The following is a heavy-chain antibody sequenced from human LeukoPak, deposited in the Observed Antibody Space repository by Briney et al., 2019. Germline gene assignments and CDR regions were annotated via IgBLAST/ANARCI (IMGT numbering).Heavy chain of an antibody. V-gene: IGHV3-66*01. J-gene: IGHJ4*02. D-gene: IGHD5-12*01. CDR2: IHTGGST. CDR3: ARGYSGSSQPFEY. Sequence: GGSLRLSCAASGFTVTSNFMSWVRQAPGKGLEWVSVIHTGGSTNYAGSVKDRSTISRDSSKNTLYLQMNSLRVEDTAVYYCARGYSGSSQPFEYWGQGTLVTVSS. CDR1: GFTVTSNF.